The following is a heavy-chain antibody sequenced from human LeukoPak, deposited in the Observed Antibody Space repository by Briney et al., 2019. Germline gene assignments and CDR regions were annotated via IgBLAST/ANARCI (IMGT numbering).Heavy chain of an antibody. V-gene: IGHV3-30-3*01. CDR1: GFTFSSYA. J-gene: IGHJ6*02. CDR3: ARGYGDYSVDYYYYYGMDV. D-gene: IGHD4-17*01. CDR2: ISYDGSNK. Sequence: GGSLRLSCAASGFTFSSYAMHWVRQAPGKGLEWVAVISYDGSNKYYADSVKGRFTISRDNAKNSLYLQMNSLRAEDTAVYYCARGYGDYSVDYYYYYGMDVWGQGTTVTVSS.